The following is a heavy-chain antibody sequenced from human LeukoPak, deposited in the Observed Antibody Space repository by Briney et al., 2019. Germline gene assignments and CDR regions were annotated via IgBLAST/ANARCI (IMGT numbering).Heavy chain of an antibody. CDR3: ARGGGLDV. D-gene: IGHD3-16*01. V-gene: IGHV3-7*03. Sequence: GGSLRLSCAASGFTFSSYWMSWVRQAPGKGRGWVSNIMQDGREKNYVDSVKCRFSISRENAKNSLYLQMSNLRAEDTAVYFCARGGGLDVWGQGATVTVSS. CDR1: GFTFSSYW. J-gene: IGHJ6*02. CDR2: IMQDGREK.